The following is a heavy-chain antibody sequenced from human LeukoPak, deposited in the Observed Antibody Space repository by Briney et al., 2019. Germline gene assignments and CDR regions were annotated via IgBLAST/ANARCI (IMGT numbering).Heavy chain of an antibody. CDR2: MYSGGST. CDR3: ARYQGWFDP. CDR1: GFIVSSNY. J-gene: IGHJ5*02. V-gene: IGHV3-66*01. Sequence: PGGSLRLSCAASGFIVSSNYMSWVRQAPGKGLEWVSVMYSGGSTYYADSVKGRFTISRDSSKNTLYLQMNSLRAEDTGVYYCARYQGWFDPWGQGTLVTVSS.